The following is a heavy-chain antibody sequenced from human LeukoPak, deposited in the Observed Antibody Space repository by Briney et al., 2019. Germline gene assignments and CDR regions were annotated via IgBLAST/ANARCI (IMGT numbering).Heavy chain of an antibody. CDR1: GGTFSSYA. Sequence: ASVKVSCKASGGTFSSYAISWVRQAPGQGLGWMGRIIPIFGTANYAQKLQGRVTITTDESTSTAYMELSSLRSEDTAVYYCARGPCSGGSCLLFYYMDVWGKGTTVTVSS. J-gene: IGHJ6*03. D-gene: IGHD2-15*01. V-gene: IGHV1-69*05. CDR3: ARGPCSGGSCLLFYYMDV. CDR2: IIPIFGTA.